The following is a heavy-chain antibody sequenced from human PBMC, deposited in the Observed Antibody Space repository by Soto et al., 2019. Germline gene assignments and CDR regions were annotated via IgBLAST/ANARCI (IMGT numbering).Heavy chain of an antibody. V-gene: IGHV4-34*01. Sequence: SETLSLTCAVYGGSFSGYYWRWIRQPPGKGLEWIGEINHSGSTNYNPSLKSRVTISVDTSKNQFSLKLSSGTAADTAVYYCARGSRVVPAAWFYYYYGMDGWGQGTTVTVSS. CDR1: GGSFSGYY. D-gene: IGHD2-2*01. CDR2: INHSGST. CDR3: ARGSRVVPAAWFYYYYGMDG. J-gene: IGHJ6*02.